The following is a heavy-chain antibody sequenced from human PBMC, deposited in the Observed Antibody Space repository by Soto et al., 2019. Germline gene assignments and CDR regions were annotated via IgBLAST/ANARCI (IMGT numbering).Heavy chain of an antibody. D-gene: IGHD3-22*01. V-gene: IGHV3-48*01. J-gene: IGHJ4*02. CDR2: ISSGSSTI. Sequence: PGGSLRLSCAASVFTFSSYSMNWVRQAPGKGLEWVSYISSGSSTIFYTDSVKGRFTVSRDNAKNSLYLQMNSLRAEDTAVYYCARPMYYYDSSGPPDYWGQETVVTISS. CDR1: VFTFSSYS. CDR3: ARPMYYYDSSGPPDY.